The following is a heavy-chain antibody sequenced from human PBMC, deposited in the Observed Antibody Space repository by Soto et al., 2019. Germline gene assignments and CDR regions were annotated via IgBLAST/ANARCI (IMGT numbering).Heavy chain of an antibody. CDR1: GYTFTGYY. J-gene: IGHJ5*02. CDR2: INPNSGGT. V-gene: IGHV1-2*04. D-gene: IGHD5-12*01. Sequence: ASVKVSCKASGYTFTGYYMHWVRQAPGQGLEWMGWINPNSGGTNYAQKFQGWVTMTRDTSISTAYMELSRLISDDTAVYYCARAGRATGLWFDPWGQGTLVTVSS. CDR3: ARAGRATGLWFDP.